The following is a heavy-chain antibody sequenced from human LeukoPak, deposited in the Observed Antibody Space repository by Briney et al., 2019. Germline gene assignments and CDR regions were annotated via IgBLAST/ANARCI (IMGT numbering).Heavy chain of an antibody. J-gene: IGHJ4*02. V-gene: IGHV3-30*03. D-gene: IGHD1-26*01. CDR1: GFTFSSYG. CDR3: VREGASVTNFDF. Sequence: PGGSLRLSCAASGFTFSSYGMHWVRQAPGKGLEWAAVISYDGSNKYYADSVKGRFTISRDNAKNSLYLQMNSLRAEDTAVYFCVREGASVTNFDFWGQGTHVTVSS. CDR2: ISYDGSNK.